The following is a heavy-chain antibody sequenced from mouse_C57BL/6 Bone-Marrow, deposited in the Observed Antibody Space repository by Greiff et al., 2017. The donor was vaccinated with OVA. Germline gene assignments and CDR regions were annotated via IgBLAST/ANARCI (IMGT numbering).Heavy chain of an antibody. V-gene: IGHV1-52*01. CDR2: IDPSDSET. Sequence: QVQLQQPGAELVRPGSSVKLSCKASGYTFTSYWMHWVKQRPIQGLEWIGNIDPSDSETHYTQKFKDKATLTVDKSSSTAYMQLSSLTSEDSAVYYCAREGWLLSWYFDVWGTGTTVTVSS. J-gene: IGHJ1*03. CDR3: AREGWLLSWYFDV. CDR1: GYTFTSYW. D-gene: IGHD2-3*01.